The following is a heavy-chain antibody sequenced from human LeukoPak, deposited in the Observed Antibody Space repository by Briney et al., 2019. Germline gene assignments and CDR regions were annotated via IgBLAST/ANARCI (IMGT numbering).Heavy chain of an antibody. CDR1: GFTFRNYA. J-gene: IGHJ4*02. CDR3: ASGLELDY. Sequence: GGSLRLSCAASGFTFRNYAMSWVRQAPGKGLEWVANIKQDGSEKNYVDSVKGRFTTSRDNAKNSLYLQMNSLRAEDTAVYYCASGLELDYWGQGTLVTVSS. V-gene: IGHV3-7*03. CDR2: IKQDGSEK.